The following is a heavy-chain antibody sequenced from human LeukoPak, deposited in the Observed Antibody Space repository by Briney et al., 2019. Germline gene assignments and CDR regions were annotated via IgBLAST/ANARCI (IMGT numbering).Heavy chain of an antibody. V-gene: IGHV1-18*04. CDR1: GYTFTSYG. D-gene: IGHD5-12*01. J-gene: IGHJ5*02. Sequence: ASVKVSWKASGYTFTSYGISWVRQAPGQGLEWMGWISAYNGNTNYAQKLQGRVTMTTDTSTSTAYMELRSLRSDDTAAYYCARDPDAVYSGYDSDWFDPWGQGTLVTVSS. CDR3: ARDPDAVYSGYDSDWFDP. CDR2: ISAYNGNT.